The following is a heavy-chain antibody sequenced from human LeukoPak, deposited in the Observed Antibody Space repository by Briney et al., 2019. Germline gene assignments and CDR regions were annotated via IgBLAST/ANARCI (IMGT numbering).Heavy chain of an antibody. V-gene: IGHV3-33*01. J-gene: IGHJ5*02. D-gene: IGHD6-13*01. CDR3: ARDAGRQTTTWYSDL. Sequence: VWSLGLSPASSLFNSSSEGVKRVREAPGKKIKWVAGIWYDGSNKYYRESVKGRFTISRDNSKNTLYLQMNSLRGEDTAVFYCARDAGRQTTTWYSDLWGQGTLVTVSS. CDR1: LFNSSSEG. CDR2: IWYDGSNK.